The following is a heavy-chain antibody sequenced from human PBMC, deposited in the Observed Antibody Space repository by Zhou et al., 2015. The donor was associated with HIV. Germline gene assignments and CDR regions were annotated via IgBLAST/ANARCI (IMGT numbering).Heavy chain of an antibody. CDR2: IIPIFGTA. CDR1: GGTFSSYA. Sequence: QVQLVQSGAEVKKPGSSVKVSCKASGGTFSSYAISWVRQAPGQGLEWMGGIIPIFGTANYAQKFQGRVTITADESTSTAYMELSSLRSEDTAVYCCAGMVQGVPAYYYYYMDVWGKGTTVTVSS. J-gene: IGHJ6*03. D-gene: IGHD3-10*01. CDR3: AGMVQGVPAYYYYYMDV. V-gene: IGHV1-69*01.